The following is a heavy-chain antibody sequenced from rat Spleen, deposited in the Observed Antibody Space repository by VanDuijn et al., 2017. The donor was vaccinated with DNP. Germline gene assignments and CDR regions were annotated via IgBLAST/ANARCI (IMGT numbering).Heavy chain of an antibody. D-gene: IGHD1-12*02. J-gene: IGHJ2*01. Sequence: EVQLVESDGGLVQPGRSLKLSCAASGFTFSDSYMAWVRQAPKKGLEWVATISSDGSETYYRDSVKGRCTISRDIARSSLYLQMDSLRSEDTSTYYCAKDSGYDGIYYYFDYWGQGVMVTVSS. V-gene: IGHV5-7*01. CDR3: AKDSGYDGIYYYFDY. CDR2: ISSDGSET. CDR1: GFTFSDSY.